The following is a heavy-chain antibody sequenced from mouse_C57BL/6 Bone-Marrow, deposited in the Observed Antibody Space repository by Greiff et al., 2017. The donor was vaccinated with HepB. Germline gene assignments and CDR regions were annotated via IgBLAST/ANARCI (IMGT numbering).Heavy chain of an antibody. D-gene: IGHD1-1*01. Sequence: QVQLQQSGAELVRPGASVKLSCKASGYTFTDYYINWVKQRPGQGLEWIARIYPGSGNTYYNEKFKGKATLTAEKSSSTAYMQLSSLTSEDSAVYFCASSLFTTVVAPYWGQGTLVTVSA. V-gene: IGHV1-76*01. CDR2: IYPGSGNT. J-gene: IGHJ3*01. CDR1: GYTFTDYY. CDR3: ASSLFTTVVAPY.